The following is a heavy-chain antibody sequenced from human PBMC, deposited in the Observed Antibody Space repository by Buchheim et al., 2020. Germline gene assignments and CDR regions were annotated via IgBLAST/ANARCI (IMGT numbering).Heavy chain of an antibody. V-gene: IGHV3-74*01. J-gene: IGHJ4*02. Sequence: EVQLVESGGGLIQPGGSLRLSCAASGFTFSRFWMHWVRQAPGNGLVWVSRIDEYGTITNYADSVKGRFTISIENARNTLYLQMNSLRVEDTAVYYCVRDLVGGSDYWGQGIL. CDR2: IDEYGTIT. CDR3: VRDLVGGSDY. D-gene: IGHD6-25*01. CDR1: GFTFSRFW.